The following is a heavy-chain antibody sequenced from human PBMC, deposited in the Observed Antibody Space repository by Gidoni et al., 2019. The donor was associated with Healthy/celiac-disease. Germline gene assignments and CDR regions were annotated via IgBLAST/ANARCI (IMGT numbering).Heavy chain of an antibody. D-gene: IGHD2-21*01. CDR1: GYTFPSYG. CDR3: ARVSGDSPGPAGWGMDV. J-gene: IGHJ6*02. V-gene: IGHV1-18*01. Sequence: QVQLVQSGAEVKKPGASVKVSCKASGYTFPSYGISWVRQAPGQGLAWMGWISAYNGNTNYAQKLQGRVTMTTDTSTSTAYMELRSLRSDDTAVYYCARVSGDSPGPAGWGMDVWGQGTTVTVSS. CDR2: ISAYNGNT.